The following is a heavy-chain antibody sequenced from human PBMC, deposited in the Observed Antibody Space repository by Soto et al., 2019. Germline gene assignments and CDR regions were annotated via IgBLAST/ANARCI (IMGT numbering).Heavy chain of an antibody. J-gene: IGHJ3*02. Sequence: QVQLVQSGAEVKKPGSSVKVSCKASGGTFSSYAISWVRQAPGQGLEWMGGIIPIFGTANYAQKFQGRVTITADESTSTAYMELSSLRSEDTAVYYCARDRADIVVVVDAKGDAFDIWGQGTMVTVSS. V-gene: IGHV1-69*01. CDR3: ARDRADIVVVVDAKGDAFDI. CDR2: IIPIFGTA. D-gene: IGHD2-15*01. CDR1: GGTFSSYA.